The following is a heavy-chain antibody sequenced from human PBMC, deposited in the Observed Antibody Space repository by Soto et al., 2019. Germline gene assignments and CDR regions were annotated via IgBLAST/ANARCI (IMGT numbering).Heavy chain of an antibody. CDR1: GEAFSPYY. V-gene: IGHV4-34*01. CDR3: ARGGGSADNYFGP. J-gene: IGHJ5*02. Sequence: QVQLQQWGAGLLKPSETLSLTCAVCGEAFSPYYWTWIRQRPGKGLEWIGEINHSAITSYNPSLKSRVTISVDTSKNQFSLKLHSVTAADTAVYYCARGGGSADNYFGPWGQGTLVTVSS. CDR2: INHSAIT. D-gene: IGHD3-16*01.